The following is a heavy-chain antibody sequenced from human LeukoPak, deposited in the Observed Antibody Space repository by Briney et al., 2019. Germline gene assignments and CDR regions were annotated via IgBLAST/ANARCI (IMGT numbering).Heavy chain of an antibody. CDR3: AREREIVVVVAATHYYYGMDV. V-gene: IGHV1-18*01. CDR2: XXXXXXXX. J-gene: IGHJ6*02. CDR1: GYTFTSYG. Sequence: RGASVKVSCKASGYTFTSYGISWVRQAPGQGLXXXXXXXXXXXXXNYAQKLQGRVTMTTDTSTSTAYMELRSLRSDDTAVYYCAREREIVVVVAATHYYYGMDVWGQGTTVTVSS. D-gene: IGHD2-15*01.